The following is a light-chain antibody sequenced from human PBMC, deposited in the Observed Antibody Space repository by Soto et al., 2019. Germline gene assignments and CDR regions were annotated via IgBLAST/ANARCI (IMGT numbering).Light chain of an antibody. J-gene: IGKJ4*01. CDR2: LAS. V-gene: IGKV1-9*01. CDR1: QVISKY. CDR3: QYLNSFPLT. Sequence: DIQMTQSPSSLSASVGDRVTITCRASQVISKYLAWYQQKPGTAPKLLIYLASTLQGGVPSRFSGSGSGTDFSLTISSLQPEDVATYYCQYLNSFPLTFGGGTKVDIK.